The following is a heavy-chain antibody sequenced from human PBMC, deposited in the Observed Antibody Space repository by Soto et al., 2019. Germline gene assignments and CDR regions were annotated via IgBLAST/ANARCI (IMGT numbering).Heavy chain of an antibody. J-gene: IGHJ4*02. CDR3: AHSRWPTHFDY. V-gene: IGHV2-5*02. CDR2: IYWDDDK. D-gene: IGHD2-15*01. Sequence: SGPTRENTTETLTLTCTFSGFSLSNSGEGVGWIRQPPGKALEWLALIYWDDDKRYSPSLKSRLTITKDTSKNQVVLTMTNMDPVDTATYYCAHSRWPTHFDYWGQGTLVTVSS. CDR1: GFSLSNSGEG.